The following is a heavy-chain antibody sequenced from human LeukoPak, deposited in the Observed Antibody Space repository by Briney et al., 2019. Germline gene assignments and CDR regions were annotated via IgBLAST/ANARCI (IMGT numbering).Heavy chain of an antibody. CDR2: IKQDGSEN. CDR1: GFTFSSYW. J-gene: IGHJ4*02. CDR3: ARAPHIVVVTAMAFDY. Sequence: GGSLRLSCAASGFTFSSYWMSWVRQAPGKGLEWVANIKQDGSENYYVDSVKGRFTISRDNAKNSLYLQMNSLRAEDTAVYYCARAPHIVVVTAMAFDYWGQGTLVTVSS. D-gene: IGHD2-21*02. V-gene: IGHV3-7*03.